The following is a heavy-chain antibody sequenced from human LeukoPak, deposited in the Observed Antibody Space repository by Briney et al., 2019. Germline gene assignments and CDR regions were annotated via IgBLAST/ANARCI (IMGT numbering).Heavy chain of an antibody. D-gene: IGHD4/OR15-4a*01. CDR2: ISSGGPTI. V-gene: IGHV3-48*04. CDR1: GFTFSTYT. Sequence: PGGSLRLSCVASGFTFSTYTFNWVRQAPRKGLEWLSYISSGGPTIFYADSVKGRFTISRDNTKNAIYLDMTNLRAEDTAVYYCARDFDYGDYIDFWGQGTLVAVSS. J-gene: IGHJ4*02. CDR3: ARDFDYGDYIDF.